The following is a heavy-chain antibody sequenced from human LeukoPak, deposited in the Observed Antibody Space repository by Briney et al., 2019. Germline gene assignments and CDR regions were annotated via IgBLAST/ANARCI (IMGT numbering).Heavy chain of an antibody. CDR3: ARLRELATLHDAFDI. V-gene: IGHV4-31*11. CDR1: GASISSGGYY. Sequence: SSQTLSLTCAVSGASISSGGYYWSWIRQHPGKGLEWIGHIYYSVTSFYNPSLTSRVTISVDTSKNQFSLELTAVNDADTAVYYCARLRELATLHDAFDIWGQGTMVTVSS. D-gene: IGHD5-24*01. CDR2: IYYSVTS. J-gene: IGHJ3*02.